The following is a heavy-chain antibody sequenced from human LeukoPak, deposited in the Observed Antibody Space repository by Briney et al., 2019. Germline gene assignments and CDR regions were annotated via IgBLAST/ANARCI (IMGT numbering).Heavy chain of an antibody. CDR3: ARFRVEAARFAFDI. CDR2: IFPDDSDT. D-gene: IGHD6-6*01. J-gene: IGHJ3*02. Sequence: GESLKISCKGSGYNFSNYWIGWVRHLPGRGLEWMGTIFPDDSDTRYSPSFQGQVTISADKSISTAYLQWSSLKASDTAMYYCARFRVEAARFAFDIWGQGTMVTVSS. CDR1: GYNFSNYW. V-gene: IGHV5-51*01.